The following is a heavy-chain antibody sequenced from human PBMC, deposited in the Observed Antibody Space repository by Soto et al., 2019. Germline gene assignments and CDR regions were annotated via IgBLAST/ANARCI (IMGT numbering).Heavy chain of an antibody. CDR2: IIPILGIA. V-gene: IGHV1-69*02. CDR1: GGTFSSYT. J-gene: IGHJ1*01. Sequence: QVQLVQSGAEVKKPGSSVKVSCKASGGTFSSYTISWVRQAPGQGLEWMGRIIPILGIANYAKKFQGRVTITADKSTSTAYMELSSLRSEDTAVYYCACTLDYGDYGYFQHWGQGTLVTVSS. D-gene: IGHD4-17*01. CDR3: ACTLDYGDYGYFQH.